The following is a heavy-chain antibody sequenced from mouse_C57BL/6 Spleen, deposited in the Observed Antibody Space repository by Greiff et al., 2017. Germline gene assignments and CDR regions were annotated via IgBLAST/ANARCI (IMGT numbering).Heavy chain of an antibody. D-gene: IGHD3-1*01. V-gene: IGHV1-82*01. CDR1: GYAFSSSW. CDR2: IYPGDGDT. CDR3: AKMGYDGLDS. J-gene: IGHJ2*01. Sequence: VTLVESGPELVKPGASVKISCKASGYAFSSSWMNWVKQRPGKGLEWIGRIYPGDGDTNYNGKFKGKATLTADKSSSTAYMQLSSLTSEDSTVYICAKMGYDGLDSWGQGTTLTGSS.